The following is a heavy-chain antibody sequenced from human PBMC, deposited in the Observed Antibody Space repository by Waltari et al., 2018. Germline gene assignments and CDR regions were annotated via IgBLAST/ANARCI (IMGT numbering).Heavy chain of an antibody. CDR2: ISGSDRRT. D-gene: IGHD3-22*01. CDR3: ARQNYYDSSLYNYPFDY. V-gene: IGHV3-23*01. J-gene: IGHJ4*02. CDR1: GFIFSDYA. Sequence: EVQLLESGGGLIQPGGSLSLSCAASGFIFSDYAMNWVRQGPGNGLEWVSDISGSDRRTHYAGSVKGRFTISRDNSKNTLYLQMNGLRVEDTAVYFCARQNYYDSSLYNYPFDYWGRGTLVIVSS.